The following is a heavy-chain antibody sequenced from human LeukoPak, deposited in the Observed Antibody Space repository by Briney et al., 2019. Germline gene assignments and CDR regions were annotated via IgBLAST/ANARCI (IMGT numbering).Heavy chain of an antibody. CDR3: TRAVVTPFRSRVNFDY. CDR2: ISYDGSYK. J-gene: IGHJ4*02. Sequence: GGSVRLSCADSGLTSSSYAMHWVRQAPGKGLEWVAFISYDGSYKDYADSVKGRFTVSRDNSKNTLYLQMNSLRAEDTAVYYCTRAVVTPFRSRVNFDYWGQGTLVTVSS. D-gene: IGHD4-23*01. CDR1: GLTSSSYA. V-gene: IGHV3-30-3*01.